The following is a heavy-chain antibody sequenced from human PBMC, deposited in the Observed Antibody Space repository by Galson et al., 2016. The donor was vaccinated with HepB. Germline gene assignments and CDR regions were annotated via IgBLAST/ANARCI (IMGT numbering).Heavy chain of an antibody. J-gene: IGHJ4*02. Sequence: SLRLSCAASDFVFNIYTMHWVRQAPGKGLEWVGAVSFRGSHDFYGDSVRGRFTVSRDNSKNTVYLQMNSLRVDDSATYYCARDLLDGSYTPLDWGQGTLVTVSS. D-gene: IGHD5-24*01. CDR1: DFVFNIYT. V-gene: IGHV3-30*03. CDR3: ARDLLDGSYTPLD. CDR2: VSFRGSHD.